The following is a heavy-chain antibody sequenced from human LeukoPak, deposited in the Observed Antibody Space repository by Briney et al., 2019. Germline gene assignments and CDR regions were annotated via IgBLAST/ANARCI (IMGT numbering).Heavy chain of an antibody. CDR2: IYYSGST. CDR3: ARGHLPGGRGLDYFDY. J-gene: IGHJ4*02. CDR1: GGSISSYY. V-gene: IGHV4-59*12. Sequence: SETLSLTCTVSGGSISSYYWSWIRQPPGKGLEWIGYIYYSGSTNYNPTLMGRVTISVDTSKSQFSLKLISVTAADTAVYYCARGHLPGGRGLDYFDYWGQGILVTVSS. D-gene: IGHD1-26*01.